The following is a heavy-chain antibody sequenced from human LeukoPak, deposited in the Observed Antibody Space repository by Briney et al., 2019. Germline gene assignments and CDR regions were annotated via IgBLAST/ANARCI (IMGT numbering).Heavy chain of an antibody. CDR3: AKDPLGDY. V-gene: IGHV3-21*04. CDR2: ISSSSSYI. Sequence: GGSLRLSCAASGFTFSSYSMNWVRQAPGKGLEWVSSISSSSSYIYYADSVKGRFTISRDNSKNTLYLQMNSLRAEDTAVYYCAKDPLGDYWGQGTLVTVSS. CDR1: GFTFSSYS. J-gene: IGHJ4*02.